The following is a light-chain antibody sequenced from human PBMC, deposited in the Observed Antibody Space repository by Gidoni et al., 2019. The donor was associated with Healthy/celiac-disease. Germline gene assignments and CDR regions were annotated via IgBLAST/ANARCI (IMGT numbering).Light chain of an antibody. Sequence: SYVLTQPPSVSVATGKTASITCGGNNSGRKSVHWYQQKTGLAPVLVVYDDSNRPSGIPERFSGANSGNTATLTISRGEAGEEADYYCQVWDSSSDPVVFGGGTKLTVL. CDR2: DDS. V-gene: IGLV3-21*03. J-gene: IGLJ2*01. CDR1: NSGRKS. CDR3: QVWDSSSDPVV.